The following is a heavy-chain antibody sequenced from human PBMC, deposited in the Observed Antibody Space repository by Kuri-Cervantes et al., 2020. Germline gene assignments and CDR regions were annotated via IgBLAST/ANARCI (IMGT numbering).Heavy chain of an antibody. Sequence: SVKVSCKASGGTFSSYAISWVRQAPGQGLEWMGGIIPIFGTANYAQKFQGRVTITTDKSTSTSYMELSSLRSEDTALYYCGGGQWLVGGWGQGTLVTVSS. CDR1: GGTFSSYA. CDR2: IIPIFGTA. V-gene: IGHV1-69*05. CDR3: GGGQWLVGG. D-gene: IGHD5-12*01. J-gene: IGHJ4*02.